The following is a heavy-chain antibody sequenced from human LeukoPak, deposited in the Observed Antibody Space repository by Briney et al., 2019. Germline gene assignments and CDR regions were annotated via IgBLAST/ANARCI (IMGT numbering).Heavy chain of an antibody. Sequence: SETLSLTCTVSGGSISSGDYYWSWIRQPPGKGLEWIGYIYYSGSTYYNPSLKSRVTISVDTSKNQFSLRLSSVTAADTAVYYCARIKLGIVDYWGQGTLVTVSS. V-gene: IGHV4-30-4*08. D-gene: IGHD7-27*01. CDR1: GGSISSGDYY. CDR3: ARIKLGIVDY. CDR2: IYYSGST. J-gene: IGHJ4*02.